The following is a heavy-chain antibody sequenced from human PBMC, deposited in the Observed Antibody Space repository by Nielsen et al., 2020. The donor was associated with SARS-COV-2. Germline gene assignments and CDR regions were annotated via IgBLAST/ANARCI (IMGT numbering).Heavy chain of an antibody. D-gene: IGHD5-24*01. J-gene: IGHJ4*02. Sequence: GESLKISCVASGFSFSSYWMSWVRQAPGKGLEWVANIKEDGSEKNYVDSVKGRFTISRDNAKNSLYLQMNSLRAEDTAVYYCARDLDGMVNWGQGTLVTVSS. CDR2: IKEDGSEK. CDR3: ARDLDGMVN. V-gene: IGHV3-7*01. CDR1: GFSFSSYW.